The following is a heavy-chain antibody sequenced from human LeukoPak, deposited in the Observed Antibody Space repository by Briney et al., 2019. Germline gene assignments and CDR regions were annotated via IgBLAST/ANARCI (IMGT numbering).Heavy chain of an antibody. V-gene: IGHV3-53*01. J-gene: IGHJ6*02. CDR2: IYSGGST. D-gene: IGHD2-2*02. CDR1: GFTVSSNY. Sequence: GGSLRLSCAASGFTVSSNYMSWVRQAPRKGLEWVSVIYSGGSTYYADSVKGRFTISRDNSKNTLYLQMNSLRAEDTAVYYCARIPLYYGMDVWCQGTTVTVSS. CDR3: ARIPLYYGMDV.